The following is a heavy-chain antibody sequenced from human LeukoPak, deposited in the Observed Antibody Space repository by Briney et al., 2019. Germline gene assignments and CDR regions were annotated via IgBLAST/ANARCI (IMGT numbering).Heavy chain of an antibody. V-gene: IGHV4-34*01. CDR3: ARGLRYSSSWYYYGMDV. J-gene: IGHJ6*02. D-gene: IGHD6-13*01. CDR2: INHSGST. CDR1: GGSFSGYY. Sequence: SETLSLICAVYGGSFSGYYWSWIRQPPGKGLEWIGEINHSGSTNYNPSLKSRVTISVDTSKNQFSLKLSSVTAADTAVYYCARGLRYSSSWYYYGMDVWGQGTTVTVSS.